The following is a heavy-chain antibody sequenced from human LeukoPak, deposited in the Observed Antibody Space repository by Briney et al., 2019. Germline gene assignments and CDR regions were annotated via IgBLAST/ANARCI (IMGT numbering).Heavy chain of an antibody. V-gene: IGHV4-61*05. CDR1: GGSISSSSYY. J-gene: IGHJ4*02. Sequence: PSETLSLTCTVSGGSISSSSYYWSWIRQPPGKGLEWIGYIYYSGSTNYNPSLKSRVTISVDTSKNQFSLKLSSVTAADTAVYYCARPPNYWGQGTLVTVSS. CDR2: IYYSGST. CDR3: ARPPNY.